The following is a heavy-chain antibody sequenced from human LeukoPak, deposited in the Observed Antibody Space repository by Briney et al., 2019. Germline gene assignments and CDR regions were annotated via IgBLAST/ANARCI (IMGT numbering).Heavy chain of an antibody. D-gene: IGHD6-19*01. J-gene: IGHJ4*02. V-gene: IGHV4-59*12. CDR3: AREVAGTPWIDY. CDR1: GGSISGYY. CDR2: IYYSGST. Sequence: SETLSLTCTVSGGSISGYYWSWIRQPPGKGLEWIGYIYYSGSTYYNPSLKSRITISVDTSKNQFSLKLSSMTAADTAVYYCAREVAGTPWIDYWGQGTLVTVSS.